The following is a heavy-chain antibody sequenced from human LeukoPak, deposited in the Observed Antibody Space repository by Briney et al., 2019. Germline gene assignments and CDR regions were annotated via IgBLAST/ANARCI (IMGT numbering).Heavy chain of an antibody. CDR1: GGSISSGDYY. J-gene: IGHJ5*02. D-gene: IGHD6-19*01. V-gene: IGHV4-30-4*01. CDR2: IYYSGST. CDR3: ARYSSGWRSWFDP. Sequence: PSETLSLTCTVSGGSISSGDYYWSWIRQPPGKGLEWIGYIYYSGSTYYNPSLKSRVTISVDTSKNQFSLKLSSVTAADTAVYYCARYSSGWRSWFDPWRQGTLVTVSS.